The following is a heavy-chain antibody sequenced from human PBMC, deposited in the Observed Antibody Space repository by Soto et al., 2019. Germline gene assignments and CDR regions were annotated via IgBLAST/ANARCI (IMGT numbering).Heavy chain of an antibody. Sequence: EVQLVESGGGLVQPGGSLRLSCAASGFTFSDHYMDWVRQAPGKGLQWVGRIRNKAKGYTTEYAATVKGRFTISRDDSKISVYLQMISLKDDDTAVYYCGDIGAFDLWGQGTMVTVSS. V-gene: IGHV3-72*01. D-gene: IGHD5-12*01. CDR2: IRNKAKGYTT. J-gene: IGHJ3*01. CDR1: GFTFSDHY. CDR3: GDIGAFDL.